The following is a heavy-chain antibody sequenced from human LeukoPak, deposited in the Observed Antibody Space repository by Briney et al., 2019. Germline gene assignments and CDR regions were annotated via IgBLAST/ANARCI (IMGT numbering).Heavy chain of an antibody. CDR3: ERTPYYYGSGSRPRYFDL. Sequence: PSETLSLTCTVSGGSISSYYWSWIRQPPGKGLEWIGYIYYSGSTNYNPSLKSRVTISVDTSKNQFSLKLSSVTAADTAVYYCERTPYYYGSGSRPRYFDLWGRGTLVTVSS. CDR1: GGSISSYY. J-gene: IGHJ2*01. V-gene: IGHV4-59*01. CDR2: IYYSGST. D-gene: IGHD3-10*01.